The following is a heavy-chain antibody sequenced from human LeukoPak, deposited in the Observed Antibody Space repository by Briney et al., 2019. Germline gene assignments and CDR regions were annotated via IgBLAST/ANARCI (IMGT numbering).Heavy chain of an antibody. V-gene: IGHV4-59*01. CDR1: GGSISSYY. CDR2: IYYSGST. J-gene: IGHJ5*02. D-gene: IGHD2-2*01. Sequence: SETLSLTCTVSGGSISSYYWSWIRQPPGKGLEWIGYIYYSGSTNYNPSLKSRVTISVDTSKNQFSLKLSSVTAADTAVYYCASDVPAATSNWFDPWGQGTLVTVSS. CDR3: ASDVPAATSNWFDP.